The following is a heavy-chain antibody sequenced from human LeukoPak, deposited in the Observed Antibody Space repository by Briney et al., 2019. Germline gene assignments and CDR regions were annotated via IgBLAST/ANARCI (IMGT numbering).Heavy chain of an antibody. CDR3: AVGDYYGSGSYKPPPFDY. Sequence: GGSLRLSCAASGFTFSSYGMHWVRQAPGKGLEWVAFIRYDGSNKYYADSVKGRFTISRDNSKKTLYLQMNSLRAEDTAVYYCAVGDYYGSGSYKPPPFDYWGQGTLVTVSS. J-gene: IGHJ4*02. CDR2: IRYDGSNK. CDR1: GFTFSSYG. D-gene: IGHD3-10*01. V-gene: IGHV3-30*02.